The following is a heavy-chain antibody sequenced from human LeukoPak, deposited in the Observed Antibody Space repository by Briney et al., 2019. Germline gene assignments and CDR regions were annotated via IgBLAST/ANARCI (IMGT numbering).Heavy chain of an antibody. CDR3: ARLLNNDRSGDPDTFDI. CDR1: SGSISFHY. J-gene: IGHJ3*02. D-gene: IGHD3-22*01. V-gene: IGHV4-59*11. Sequence: PSETLSLTCSVSSGSISFHYWSWIRQPPGKGLEWLGFIYYSGTTRYNPSPRGRVTMSADTSKNHFSLKLTSVTAADTAVYYCARLLNNDRSGDPDTFDIWGQGTMVTVSS. CDR2: IYYSGTT.